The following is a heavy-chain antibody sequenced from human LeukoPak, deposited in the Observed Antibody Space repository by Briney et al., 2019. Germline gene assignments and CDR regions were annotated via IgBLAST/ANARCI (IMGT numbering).Heavy chain of an antibody. CDR1: GFTFSSYW. CDR3: ATLSLYFDWSPNGYFDY. V-gene: IGHV3-74*01. Sequence: GGSLRLSCAASGFTFSSYWMHWVRQAPGKGLVWVSRINSDGSSTSYADSVKGRFTISRDNSKNTLYLQMNSLRAEDTAVYYCATLSLYFDWSPNGYFDYWGQGTLVTVSS. J-gene: IGHJ4*02. CDR2: INSDGSST. D-gene: IGHD3-9*01.